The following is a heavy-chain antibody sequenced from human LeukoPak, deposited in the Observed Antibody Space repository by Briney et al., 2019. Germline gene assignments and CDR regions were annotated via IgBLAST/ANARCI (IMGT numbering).Heavy chain of an antibody. D-gene: IGHD2/OR15-2a*01. CDR3: ARLSFVGPFDP. V-gene: IGHV3-48*01. Sequence: GGSLRLSCAASGFTFSSYSMNWVRQAPGKGLEWVSYISSSSSTIYYADSVKGRFTISRDNAKNSLYLQMNSLRAEDTAVYYCARLSFVGPFDPWGQGTLVTVSS. CDR1: GFTFSSYS. CDR2: ISSSSSTI. J-gene: IGHJ5*02.